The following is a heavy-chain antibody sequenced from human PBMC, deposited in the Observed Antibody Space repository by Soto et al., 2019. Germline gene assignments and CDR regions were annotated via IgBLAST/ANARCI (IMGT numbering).Heavy chain of an antibody. CDR2: IYYSGST. D-gene: IGHD1-1*01. Sequence: PSETLSLTCTVSGGSICSGEYYWSWIRKPPGKGLEWIGYIYYSGSTYYNPSLKSRVTISVDTSKNQFSLKLSSVTAADTAVYYCARVVGSGYYYYYGMDVWGQGTTVT. V-gene: IGHV4-30-4*01. CDR3: ARVVGSGYYYYYGMDV. CDR1: GGSICSGEYY. J-gene: IGHJ6*02.